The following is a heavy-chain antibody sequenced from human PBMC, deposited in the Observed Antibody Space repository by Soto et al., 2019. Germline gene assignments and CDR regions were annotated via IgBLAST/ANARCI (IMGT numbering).Heavy chain of an antibody. Sequence: GGSLRLSCAASGFSFSKFAMHWVRQAPGKGLECVAVIWFDGSKRDYADSVKGRFAVSRDNSENTLSLQMNNLRAEYTGVYYCALDGDNTAYPVYFDSSRQGTVLTASS. J-gene: IGHJ4*02. V-gene: IGHV3-33*01. D-gene: IGHD3-16*01. CDR1: GFSFSKFA. CDR3: ALDGDNTAYPVYFDS. CDR2: IWFDGSKR.